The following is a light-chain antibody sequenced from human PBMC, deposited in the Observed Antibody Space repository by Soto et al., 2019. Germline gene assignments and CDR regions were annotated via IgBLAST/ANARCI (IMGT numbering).Light chain of an antibody. Sequence: QAVVTQPPSASGTPGQRVTISCSGSSSNIGSNTVNWYQQLPGTAPKLLIYSNNQRPSGVPDRFSGSKSGTSASLAIIGLQSEDEADYYCASWDDSLNGYVVFGGGTKLTVL. V-gene: IGLV1-44*01. CDR3: ASWDDSLNGYVV. CDR1: SSNIGSNT. CDR2: SNN. J-gene: IGLJ2*01.